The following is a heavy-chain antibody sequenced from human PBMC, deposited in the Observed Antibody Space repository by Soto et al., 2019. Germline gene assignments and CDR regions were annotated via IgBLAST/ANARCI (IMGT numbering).Heavy chain of an antibody. Sequence: HVQLQQWGAGLLKPSQTLSLTCAVYGDTFSGNYWSWIRQSPGRGLEWIGEINDSGISNFNPPLKRLVTMSVDSSKNQFSLNLTSVTAADTAVYFCARRPTHQNYFYYLDVWGKGTPVTVSS. J-gene: IGHJ6*03. CDR2: INDSGIS. CDR3: ARRPTHQNYFYYLDV. V-gene: IGHV4-34*02. CDR1: GDTFSGNY.